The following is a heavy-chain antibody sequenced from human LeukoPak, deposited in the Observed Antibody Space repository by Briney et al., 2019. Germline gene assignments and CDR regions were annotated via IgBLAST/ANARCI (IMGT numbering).Heavy chain of an antibody. D-gene: IGHD3-22*01. Sequence: ASVKVSCKASGYTFTSYDINWVRQATGQGLEWMGWMNPNSGNTGFAQKFQGRVTMTRDTSTSTVYMALSSLRSEDTAVYYSALFGGYDSSGYGDYWAQGTLVTVSS. J-gene: IGHJ4*02. CDR3: ALFGGYDSSGYGDY. V-gene: IGHV1-8*01. CDR1: GYTFTSYD. CDR2: MNPNSGNT.